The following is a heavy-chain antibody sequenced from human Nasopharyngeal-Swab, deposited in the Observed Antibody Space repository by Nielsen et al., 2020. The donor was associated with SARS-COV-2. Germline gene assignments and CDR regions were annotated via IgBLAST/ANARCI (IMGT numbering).Heavy chain of an antibody. CDR1: GYTLTELS. J-gene: IGHJ6*02. V-gene: IGHV1-46*01. Sequence: ASVKVSCKVSGYTLTELSMHWVRQAPGQGLEWMGIINPSGGSTSYAQKFQGRVTMTRDTSTSTVYMELSSLRSEDTAVYYCAREGTDCSSTSCYAYYYYGMDVWGQGTTVTVSS. CDR3: AREGTDCSSTSCYAYYYYGMDV. D-gene: IGHD2-2*01. CDR2: INPSGGST.